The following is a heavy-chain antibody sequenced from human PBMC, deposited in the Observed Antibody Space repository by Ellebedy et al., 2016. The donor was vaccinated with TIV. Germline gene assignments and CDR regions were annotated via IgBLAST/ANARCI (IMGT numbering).Heavy chain of an antibody. Sequence: AASVKVSCKASGYTFTSYGLSWVRQPPGQGLEWMGWMNTYNGNTKYAQKVQGRVTMATDTSTSTAYMELSSLRSDDTAVYYCARQADYYTGSGTHWFDPWGQGTLVTVSS. D-gene: IGHD3-10*01. CDR1: GYTFTSYG. J-gene: IGHJ5*02. CDR3: ARQADYYTGSGTHWFDP. CDR2: MNTYNGNT. V-gene: IGHV1-18*01.